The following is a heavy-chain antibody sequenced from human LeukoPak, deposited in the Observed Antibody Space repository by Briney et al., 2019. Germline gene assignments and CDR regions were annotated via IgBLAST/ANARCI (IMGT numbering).Heavy chain of an antibody. Sequence: GRSLRLSCAASGFTFSSYDMHWVRQAPGKGLEWVAVIWYDGSNKYYADSVKGRFTISRDNSKNTLYLQMNSLRAEDTAVYYCARDPYPGPYYFDYWGQGTLVTVSS. CDR1: GFTFSSYD. V-gene: IGHV3-33*08. D-gene: IGHD2-2*01. J-gene: IGHJ4*02. CDR2: IWYDGSNK. CDR3: ARDPYPGPYYFDY.